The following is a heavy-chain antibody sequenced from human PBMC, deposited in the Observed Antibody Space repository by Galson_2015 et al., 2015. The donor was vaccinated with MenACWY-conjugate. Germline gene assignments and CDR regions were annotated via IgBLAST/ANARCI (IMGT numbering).Heavy chain of an antibody. D-gene: IGHD6-6*01. CDR1: GFTFSSYS. CDR2: ISSSSSYI. J-gene: IGHJ5*02. V-gene: IGHV3-21*01. Sequence: SLRLSCAASGFTFSSYSMNWVRQAPGKGLEWVSSISSSSSYIYYADSVKGRFTISRDNAKNSLYLQMNSLRAEDTAVYYCARGSYSSSSGWFDPWGQGTLVTVSS. CDR3: ARGSYSSSSGWFDP.